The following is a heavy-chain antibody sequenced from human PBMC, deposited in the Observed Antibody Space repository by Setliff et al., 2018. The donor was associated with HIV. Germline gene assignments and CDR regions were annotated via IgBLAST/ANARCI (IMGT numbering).Heavy chain of an antibody. Sequence: ASVKVSCKASGYSSTSYGIAWVRQAPGQGLEWMGWISVYNGDTKYAQKLQDSVTMTIDTATRTAYMEVRSLRSDDTAVYYCAREPSGWYSKDNWFDPWGQGTLVTVSS. CDR2: ISVYNGDT. D-gene: IGHD6-19*01. V-gene: IGHV1-18*01. CDR3: AREPSGWYSKDNWFDP. CDR1: GYSSTSYG. J-gene: IGHJ5*02.